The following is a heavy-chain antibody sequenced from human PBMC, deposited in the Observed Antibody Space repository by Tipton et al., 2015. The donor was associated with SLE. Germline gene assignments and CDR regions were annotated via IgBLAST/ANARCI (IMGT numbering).Heavy chain of an antibody. V-gene: IGHV3-15*01. Sequence: GSLRLSCAASGFTFSNAWMSWVRQAPGKGLEWVGRIKSKTDGGTTDYAAPVKGRFTISRDDSKNTLYLQMNSLKTEDTAVYYCTTEGWDIVVVPAALYYWGQGTLVTVSS. CDR2: IKSKTDGGTT. CDR3: TTEGWDIVVVPAALYY. CDR1: GFTFSNAW. D-gene: IGHD2-2*01. J-gene: IGHJ4*02.